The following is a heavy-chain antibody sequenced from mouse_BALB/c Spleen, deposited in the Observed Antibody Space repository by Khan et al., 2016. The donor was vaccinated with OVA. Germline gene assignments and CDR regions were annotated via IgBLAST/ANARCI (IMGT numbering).Heavy chain of an antibody. CDR1: GFTFSPYS. V-gene: IGHV5-6*01. J-gene: IGHJ3*01. CDR3: ATHLSESFAY. Sequence: EVQLVESGGDLVKSGGSLKLSCAASGFTFSPYSMSWVRQTPDKRLEWVATISSDGDYTYYSDSVKGRFNISRDNAKNTLYLQMSTLKSDDTAMYYCATHLSESFAYWGQGTLVTVSA. CDR2: ISSDGDYT.